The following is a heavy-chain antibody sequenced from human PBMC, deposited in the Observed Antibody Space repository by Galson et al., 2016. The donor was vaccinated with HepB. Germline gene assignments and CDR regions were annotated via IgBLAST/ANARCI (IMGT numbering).Heavy chain of an antibody. CDR1: GFTFGSYA. V-gene: IGHV3-23*01. J-gene: IGHJ5*02. D-gene: IGHD3-16*02. Sequence: SLRLSCAAPGFTFGSYAMSWVRQAPGKGLEWVSAISGSGGSTYYADSVKGRFTISRDNSKNTLSLQMNSLRAEDTAVYSCAKDLGDYVSGSYRYNWFDPWGQGTLVTVSS. CDR2: ISGSGGST. CDR3: AKDLGDYVSGSYRYNWFDP.